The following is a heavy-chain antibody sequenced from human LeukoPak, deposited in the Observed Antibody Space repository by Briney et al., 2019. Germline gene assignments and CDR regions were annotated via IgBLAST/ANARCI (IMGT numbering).Heavy chain of an antibody. D-gene: IGHD5-18*01. CDR2: ISYSGST. V-gene: IGHV4-59*01. CDR3: ARDKVTDYYYGMDV. Sequence: PSETLSLTCTVSGGSISSYYWSWIWQPPGKGLEWIGHISYSGSTNYNPSLKSRVTISVDTSKNQFSLKLSSVTAADTAVYYCARDKVTDYYYGMDVWGQGTTVTVSS. J-gene: IGHJ6*02. CDR1: GGSISSYY.